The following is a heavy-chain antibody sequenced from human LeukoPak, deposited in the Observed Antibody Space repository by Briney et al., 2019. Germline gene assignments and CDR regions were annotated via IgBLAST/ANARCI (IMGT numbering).Heavy chain of an antibody. D-gene: IGHD2-15*01. CDR1: GGSISSYY. CDR2: IYYSGST. J-gene: IGHJ4*02. Sequence: PSETLSLTCTVSGGSISSYYGSWIRQPPGKGLEWIGYIYYSGSTNYNPSLKSRVTISVDTSKNQFSLKLSSVTAADTAVYYCARVGYCSGGSCPAFDYWGQGTMVTVSS. CDR3: ARVGYCSGGSCPAFDY. V-gene: IGHV4-59*01.